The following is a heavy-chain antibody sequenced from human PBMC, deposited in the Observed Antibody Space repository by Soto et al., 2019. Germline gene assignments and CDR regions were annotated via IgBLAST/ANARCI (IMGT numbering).Heavy chain of an antibody. V-gene: IGHV4-4*07. Sequence: SETLSLTCTVAGGSISSYYWSWIRQPAGKGLEWIGRIYTSGSTHYNPSLKSRVTMSLDTSKNQFSLNLTSVTAADTALYYCARGNCSIPNCYSFSGYYGMDVWGQGTTVTVSS. CDR1: GGSISSYY. J-gene: IGHJ6*02. CDR3: ARGNCSIPNCYSFSGYYGMDV. CDR2: IYTSGST. D-gene: IGHD2-2*01.